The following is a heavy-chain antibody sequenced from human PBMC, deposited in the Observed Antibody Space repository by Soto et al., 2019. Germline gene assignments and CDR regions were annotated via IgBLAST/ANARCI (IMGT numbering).Heavy chain of an antibody. D-gene: IGHD5-18*01. CDR3: ARRNSYGYYYYGMDV. J-gene: IGHJ6*02. CDR1: GYSFTSYW. CDR2: IDPSDSYT. V-gene: IGHV5-10-1*01. Sequence: GESQKISCKGSGYSFTSYWISWVRQMPGKGLEWMGRIDPSDSYTNYSPSFQGHVTISADKSISTAYLQWSSLKASDTAMYYCARRNSYGYYYYGMDVWGQGTTVTVSS.